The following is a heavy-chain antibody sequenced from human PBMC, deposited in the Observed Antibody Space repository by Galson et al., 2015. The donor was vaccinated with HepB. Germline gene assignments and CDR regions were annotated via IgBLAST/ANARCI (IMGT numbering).Heavy chain of an antibody. D-gene: IGHD2-15*01. Sequence: SLRLSCAASGFTFSSYAMHWVRQAPGKGLEWVAVISYDGSNKYYADSVRGRFTISRDNSKNTLYLQMNSLRAEDTAVYYCARDRGLRHFDYWGQGTLVTVSS. J-gene: IGHJ4*02. V-gene: IGHV3-30-3*01. CDR2: ISYDGSNK. CDR1: GFTFSSYA. CDR3: ARDRGLRHFDY.